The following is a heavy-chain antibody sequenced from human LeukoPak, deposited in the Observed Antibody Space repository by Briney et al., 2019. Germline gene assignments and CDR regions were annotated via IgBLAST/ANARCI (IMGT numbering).Heavy chain of an antibody. CDR2: IKQDGSEK. CDR1: GFTFGSYW. V-gene: IGHV3-7*01. D-gene: IGHD5-18*01. CDR3: AKGNGYSYGRYYFDY. J-gene: IGHJ4*02. Sequence: GGSLRLSCAASGFTFGSYWMSWVRQAPGKGLEWVANIKQDGSEKYYVDSVKGRFTISRDNAKNSLYLQMNSLRAEDTAVYYCAKGNGYSYGRYYFDYWGQGTLVTVSS.